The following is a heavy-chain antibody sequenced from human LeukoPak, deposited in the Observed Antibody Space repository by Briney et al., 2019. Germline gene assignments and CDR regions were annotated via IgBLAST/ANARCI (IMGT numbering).Heavy chain of an antibody. J-gene: IGHJ5*02. CDR2: IYDGGST. CDR3: ARDSGTSGEVKYDP. Sequence: SETLSLTCTVSGGSVNSYYLSWIRQPAGKTLEWIGRIYDGGSTNYNPSLKSRVTMSVDTSKNQISLKLKSVTAADTAVYYCARDSGTSGEVKYDPWGQGALVTVSS. V-gene: IGHV4-4*07. CDR1: GGSVNSYY. D-gene: IGHD3-10*01.